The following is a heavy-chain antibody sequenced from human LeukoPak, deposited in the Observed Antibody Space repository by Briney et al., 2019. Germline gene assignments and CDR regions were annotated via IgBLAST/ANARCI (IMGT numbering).Heavy chain of an antibody. CDR2: ISSSRSTI. CDR3: ASGVRKGYYMDV. D-gene: IGHD6-6*01. J-gene: IGHJ6*03. V-gene: IGHV3-11*04. Sequence: GGSLRLSCAASGFTFSDYYMSWIRQAPGKGREGVSYISSSRSTIYYADSVKARFTISSDNAKHPLYLQLNSLRDEDTAVYYCASGVRKGYYMDVWGKGPTVSVSS. CDR1: GFTFSDYY.